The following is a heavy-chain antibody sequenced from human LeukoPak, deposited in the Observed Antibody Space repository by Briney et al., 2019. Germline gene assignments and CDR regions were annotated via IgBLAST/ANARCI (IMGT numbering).Heavy chain of an antibody. CDR3: ARDLPDDIVVVPAAQDY. V-gene: IGHV4-34*01. D-gene: IGHD2-2*01. CDR1: GGSFSGYY. J-gene: IGHJ4*02. CDR2: INHSGST. Sequence: SETLSLTCAVYGGSFSGYYWSWIRQPPGKGLEWIGEINHSGSTNYNPSLKSRVTISVDTSKNQFSLKLSSVTAADTAVYYCARDLPDDIVVVPAAQDYWGQGTLVTASS.